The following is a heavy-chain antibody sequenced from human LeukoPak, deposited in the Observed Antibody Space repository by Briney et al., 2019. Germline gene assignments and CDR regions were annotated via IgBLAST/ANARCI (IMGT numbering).Heavy chain of an antibody. Sequence: SETLSLTCSVSGVSITSNYWSWIRQPPGKGLEWLGYTHHSGATSYNPSLKSRSTMSLDTSNNQFSLKLSSVTAAGTAVYYRARSSGHSYGDFDYWGQGNLVTVSS. J-gene: IGHJ4*02. CDR2: THHSGAT. CDR3: ARSSGHSYGDFDY. CDR1: GVSITSNY. D-gene: IGHD5-18*01. V-gene: IGHV4-59*01.